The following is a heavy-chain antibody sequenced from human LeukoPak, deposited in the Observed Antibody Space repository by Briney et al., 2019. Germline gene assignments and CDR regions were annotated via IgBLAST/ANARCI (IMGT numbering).Heavy chain of an antibody. V-gene: IGHV3-48*04. CDR1: GFSFSSYD. Sequence: GGSVRLSCAACGFSFSSYDMLGVRQAPGKGLEGVSYISSSSSTIYYAGSVKGRFTISRDNAKNSLYLQMNSLRAEDTAVYYCARDGRYYMDVWSKGTTVTVSS. CDR2: ISSSSSTI. CDR3: ARDGRYYMDV. J-gene: IGHJ6*03.